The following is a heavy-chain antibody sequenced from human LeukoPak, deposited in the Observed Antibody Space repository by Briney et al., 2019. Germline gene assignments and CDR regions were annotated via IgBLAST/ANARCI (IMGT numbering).Heavy chain of an antibody. CDR3: VRISTAVAGADY. D-gene: IGHD6-19*01. CDR2: IKQDGSER. CDR1: GFSFSNSW. J-gene: IGHJ4*02. Sequence: GGSLRLSCAASGFSFSNSWMSWDRQAPGKGLEWVANIKQDGSERYYVDSVKGRFTISRDNTKNSLYLQMDSLRAEDTAVYYCVRISTAVAGADYWGQGTLVTVSS. V-gene: IGHV3-7*01.